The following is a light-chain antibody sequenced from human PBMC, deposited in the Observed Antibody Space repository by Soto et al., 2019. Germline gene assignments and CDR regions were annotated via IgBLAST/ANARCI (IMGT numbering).Light chain of an antibody. CDR2: GAS. J-gene: IGKJ5*01. V-gene: IGKV3-15*01. CDR1: QRVDDSH. Sequence: EIVLTQSPGTLSLSPGERATLSCRASQRVDDSHLAWYQLRPGQAPRLLIYGASTRATGIPARFSGSGSGTEFTLTIIKLQSEEFAVNCCQQYNNWSAITVSQGTRLEIK. CDR3: QQYNNWSAIT.